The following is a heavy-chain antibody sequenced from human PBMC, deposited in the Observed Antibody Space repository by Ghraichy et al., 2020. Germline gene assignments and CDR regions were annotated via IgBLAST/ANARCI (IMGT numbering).Heavy chain of an antibody. J-gene: IGHJ4*02. D-gene: IGHD3-10*01. CDR3: ARVIYGSGGDDY. V-gene: IGHV4-34*01. Sequence: SETLSLTCAVYGGSFSGYYCSWSRQPPAKGMEWIGEINHSGSTNYNPSPNSRVTISVDTSKNQFSLKLSSVTAADTAVYYCARVIYGSGGDDYWGQGTLVTVSS. CDR1: GGSFSGYY. CDR2: INHSGST.